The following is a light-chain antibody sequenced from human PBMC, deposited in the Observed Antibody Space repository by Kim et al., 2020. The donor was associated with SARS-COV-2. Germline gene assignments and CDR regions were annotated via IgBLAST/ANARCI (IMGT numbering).Light chain of an antibody. V-gene: IGKV1-27*01. CDR3: QKYNSDPWT. Sequence: DIQMTQSPSSLSASVGDRVTITCRASQGISNSLAWYQQKPGKVPMLLIYGASTLQSGVPSRFSGSGSGTEFTLTISSLQPEDSATYYCQKYNSDPWTFGQGTKVDIK. J-gene: IGKJ1*01. CDR1: QGISNS. CDR2: GAS.